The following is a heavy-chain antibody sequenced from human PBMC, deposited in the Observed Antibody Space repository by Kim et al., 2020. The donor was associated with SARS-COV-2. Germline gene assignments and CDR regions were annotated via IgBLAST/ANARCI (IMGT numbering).Heavy chain of an antibody. D-gene: IGHD3-22*01. CDR1: GYSFSSYW. CDR2: IDPGDSYT. J-gene: IGHJ3*02. Sequence: GESLKISCKGSGYSFSSYWISWVRQMPGKGLEWMGRIDPGDSYTNYSPSFQGHVTISADKSISTAYLQWSSLKASDTAMYYCARHGRYYDSSGYPRNDAFDIWGKGTRATV. CDR3: ARHGRYYDSSGYPRNDAFDI. V-gene: IGHV5-10-1*01.